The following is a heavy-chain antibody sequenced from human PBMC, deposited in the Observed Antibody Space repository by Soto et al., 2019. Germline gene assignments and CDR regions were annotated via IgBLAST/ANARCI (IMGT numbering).Heavy chain of an antibody. J-gene: IGHJ4*02. CDR3: VRVAGPPDY. CDR1: GYTFTQYD. Sequence: ASVKVSCKTSGYTFTQYDINWVRQAAGQGLEWMGWMNPTSGRTGYIQDFQGRVTMTSDSSISTAYLELSSLRSDDTAIYFCVRVAGPPDYWGQGTLVTVSS. V-gene: IGHV1-8*01. CDR2: MNPTSGRT.